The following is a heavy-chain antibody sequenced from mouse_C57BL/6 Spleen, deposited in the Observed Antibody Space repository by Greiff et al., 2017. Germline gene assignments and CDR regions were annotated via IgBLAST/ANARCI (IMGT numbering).Heavy chain of an antibody. CDR1: GFTFSSYG. D-gene: IGHD6-1*01. CDR2: ISSGGSYT. CDR3: ARQVPPFAY. Sequence: DVKLVESGGDLVKPGGSLKLSCAASGFTFSSYGMSWVRQTPDKRLEWVATISSGGSYTYYPDSVKGRFTISRDNAKNTLYLQMSSLKSEDTAMYYYARQVPPFAYWGQGTLVTVSA. V-gene: IGHV5-6*02. J-gene: IGHJ3*01.